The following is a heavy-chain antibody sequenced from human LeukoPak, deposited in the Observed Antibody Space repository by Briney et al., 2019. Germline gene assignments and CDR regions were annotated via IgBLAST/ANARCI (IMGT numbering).Heavy chain of an antibody. Sequence: GGSLRLSCAVSGLTFNNYAMSWVRQAPGKGLEWVSAISKSGDHTYYAASAKGRFTVYRDNSKNTQYLQMNSLRAEDTAVYYCATSWGPDTSAFRWGRDGMDVWGQGTTVIVS. V-gene: IGHV3-23*01. CDR2: ISKSGDHT. D-gene: IGHD3-16*01. J-gene: IGHJ6*02. CDR1: GLTFNNYA. CDR3: ATSWGPDTSAFRWGRDGMDV.